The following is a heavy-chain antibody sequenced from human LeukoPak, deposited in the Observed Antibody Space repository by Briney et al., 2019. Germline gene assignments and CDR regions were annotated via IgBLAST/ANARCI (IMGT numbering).Heavy chain of an antibody. D-gene: IGHD3-3*01. Sequence: ASVKVSCKASGYTFTGYYVHWVRQAPGQGLEWMGWINPNSGGTNYAQKFQGRVTMTRDTSISTAYMELNRLRSDDTAVYYCARQYYDFWSGDTTYAFDIWGQGTMVTVSS. CDR3: ARQYYDFWSGDTTYAFDI. V-gene: IGHV1-2*02. CDR2: INPNSGGT. CDR1: GYTFTGYY. J-gene: IGHJ3*02.